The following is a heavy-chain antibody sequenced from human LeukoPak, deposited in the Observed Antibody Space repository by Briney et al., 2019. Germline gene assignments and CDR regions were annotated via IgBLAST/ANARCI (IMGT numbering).Heavy chain of an antibody. CDR1: GFTFSSYW. J-gene: IGHJ4*02. CDR2: IKQDGSEK. V-gene: IGHV3-7*04. Sequence: PGGSLRLSCAASGFTFSSYWMSWVRQAPGKGLEWVANIKQDGSEKYYVDSVKGRFTISRDNAKNSLYLQMNSLRAEDTAVYYCARGYNWNANYFDYWGQGTLVTVSS. D-gene: IGHD1-20*01. CDR3: ARGYNWNANYFDY.